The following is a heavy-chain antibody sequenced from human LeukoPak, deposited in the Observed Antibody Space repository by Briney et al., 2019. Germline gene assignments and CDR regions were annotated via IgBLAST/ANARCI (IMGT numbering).Heavy chain of an antibody. J-gene: IGHJ4*02. CDR1: GGSFSGYY. CDR3: ARDSHYYDSSGYYSVLWYYFDY. CDR2: INHSGST. D-gene: IGHD3-22*01. Sequence: SETLSLTCAVYGGSFSGYYWSWIRQPPGKGLEWIGEINHSGSTNYNPSLKSRVTISVDTSKNQFSLKLSSVTAADTAVYYCARDSHYYDSSGYYSVLWYYFDYWDQGTLVTVSS. V-gene: IGHV4-34*01.